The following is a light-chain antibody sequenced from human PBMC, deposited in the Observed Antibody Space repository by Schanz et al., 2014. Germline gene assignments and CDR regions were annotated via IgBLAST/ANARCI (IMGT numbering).Light chain of an antibody. V-gene: IGKV3-20*01. CDR1: QSLSSNY. J-gene: IGKJ3*01. CDR3: QQYGSSPFT. CDR2: GAS. Sequence: EIVLTQSPGTLSLSPGESVTLSCRASQSLSSNYLAWYQQKPGQAPRLLIYGASSRATGIPDRFSGSGSGTDFTLTISRLEPEDFAVYYCQQYGSSPFTFGPGTKVDIK.